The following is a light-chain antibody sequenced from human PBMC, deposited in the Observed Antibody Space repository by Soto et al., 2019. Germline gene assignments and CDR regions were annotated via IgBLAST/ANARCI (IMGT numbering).Light chain of an antibody. V-gene: IGKV1-9*01. CDR3: QQLNSYPPT. CDR2: AAS. CDR1: QGISSY. Sequence: IQLTQSPSSLSASVGDRVTNTCRASQGISSYLAWYQQMPVKAPKILIYAASTLQSGVPSRFSGSGSGTVFTLTICSLQPEDVATYYCQQLNSYPPTFGPGTKVDIK. J-gene: IGKJ3*01.